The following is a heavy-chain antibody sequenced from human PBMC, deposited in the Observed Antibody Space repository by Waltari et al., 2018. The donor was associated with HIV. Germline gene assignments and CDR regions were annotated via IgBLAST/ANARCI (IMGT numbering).Heavy chain of an antibody. V-gene: IGHV3-30*18. CDR3: AKEETRVFGSTSYYYYYGMDV. J-gene: IGHJ6*02. CDR1: SLFFSSYG. CDR2: ISYDGSNK. D-gene: IGHD2-21*01. Sequence: QVKLVESGGGVVQPGRSRRLSCAASSLFFSSYGMTWVRQAPGKGRDCVAVISYDGSNKYYADSVKGRFTISRDNSKNMLYLQMNSLRAEDTAVYYCAKEETRVFGSTSYYYYYGMDVWGQGTTVTVSS.